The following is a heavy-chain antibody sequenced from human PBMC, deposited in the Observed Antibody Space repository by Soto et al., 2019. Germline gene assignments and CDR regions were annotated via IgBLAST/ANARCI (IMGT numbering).Heavy chain of an antibody. V-gene: IGHV4-59*08. D-gene: IGHD2-2*01. J-gene: IGHJ5*02. CDR3: ARHPEYCSSTSCYVSMAGGFEP. CDR2: IYYSGST. Sequence: GKGLEWIGYIYYSGSTNYNPSLKSRVTISVDTSKNPFSLKLSSVTAADTAVYYCARHPEYCSSTSCYVSMAGGFEPWGQGTLVTVSS.